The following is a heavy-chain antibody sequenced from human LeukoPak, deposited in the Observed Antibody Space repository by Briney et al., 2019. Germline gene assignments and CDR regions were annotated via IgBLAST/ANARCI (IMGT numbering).Heavy chain of an antibody. J-gene: IGHJ4*02. D-gene: IGHD3-9*01. V-gene: IGHV3-11*01. CDR1: GFTFSDYY. CDR3: AKDSLTIFDY. Sequence: GALRLSCAASGFTFSDYYMSWIRQAPGKGLEWVSYISTGGSNINYADSVKGRFTISRDNAKNSLYLQMNSLRAEDTAVYYCAKDSLTIFDYWGQGTLVTVSS. CDR2: ISTGGSNI.